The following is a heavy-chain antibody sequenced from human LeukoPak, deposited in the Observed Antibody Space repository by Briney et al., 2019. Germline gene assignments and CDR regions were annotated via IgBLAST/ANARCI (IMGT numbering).Heavy chain of an antibody. CDR3: VRDRAGGNSVWFDP. Sequence: SGGSLRLSCAASGFTFSSYSMNWVRQAPGKGLEWVSYISSSSSTIYYADSVKGRFTISRDNAKNSLYLQMNSLRDEDTAVYYCVRDRAGGNSVWFDPWGQGTLVTVSS. V-gene: IGHV3-48*02. CDR2: ISSSSSTI. CDR1: GFTFSSYS. D-gene: IGHD4-23*01. J-gene: IGHJ5*02.